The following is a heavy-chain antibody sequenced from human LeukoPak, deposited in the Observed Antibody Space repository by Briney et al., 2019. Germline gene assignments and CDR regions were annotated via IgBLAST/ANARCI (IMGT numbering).Heavy chain of an antibody. Sequence: SQTLSLTCAVSGGSISSGGYSWSWIRQNPGKGLEWIGYMYDSGSTYYNPSLESRVTISVDWSKNQFSLNLNSVTAADTAVYFCARSVWVRVRGLNWFDPWGQGTLVTVSS. V-gene: IGHV4-30-2*01. CDR1: GGSISSGGYS. CDR2: MYDSGST. D-gene: IGHD3-16*01. CDR3: ARSVWVRVRGLNWFDP. J-gene: IGHJ5*02.